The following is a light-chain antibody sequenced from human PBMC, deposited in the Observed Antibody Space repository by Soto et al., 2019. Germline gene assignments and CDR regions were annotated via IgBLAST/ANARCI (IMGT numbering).Light chain of an antibody. J-gene: IGKJ2*01. Sequence: DVHMTQSPSTLSASVGDRVSITCRASESSSYWLAWYQQKPGKTPRLLISKASSLERGVRSMFSCSGSWTEFTVTISSLQPDDFATYYFQQYNQYSNSFGQGTKLEIK. V-gene: IGKV1-5*03. CDR1: ESSSYW. CDR2: KAS. CDR3: QQYNQYSNS.